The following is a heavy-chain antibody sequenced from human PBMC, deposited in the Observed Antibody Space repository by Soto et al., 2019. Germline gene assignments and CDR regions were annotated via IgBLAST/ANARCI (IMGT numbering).Heavy chain of an antibody. CDR1: GFTFSSYE. J-gene: IGHJ4*02. CDR3: ARGLARFDY. Sequence: GGSLRLSCAASGFTFSSYEMNWVRQAPGKGLEWLSYINSGGSPIYYADSVKGRFTISRDNAKNSLFLQMNSLRAEDTAVYYCARGLARFDYWGRGALVTVSS. CDR2: INSGGSPI. V-gene: IGHV3-48*03. D-gene: IGHD3-10*01.